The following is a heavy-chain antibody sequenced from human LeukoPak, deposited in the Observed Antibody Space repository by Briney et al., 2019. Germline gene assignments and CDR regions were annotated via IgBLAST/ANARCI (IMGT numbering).Heavy chain of an antibody. V-gene: IGHV4-38-2*02. CDR2: IYHGGST. CDR1: GYSISGGYY. Sequence: SETLSLTCTVSGYSISGGYYWGWIRQPPGKGLEWIGTIYHGGSTYYNPSLESRVTISLDTSKNHFSLNLTSVTAADTAVYYCARGTKSSRVTVLTSFWYFDLWGRGTLVTVSS. D-gene: IGHD2-8*02. CDR3: ARGTKSSRVTVLTSFWYFDL. J-gene: IGHJ2*01.